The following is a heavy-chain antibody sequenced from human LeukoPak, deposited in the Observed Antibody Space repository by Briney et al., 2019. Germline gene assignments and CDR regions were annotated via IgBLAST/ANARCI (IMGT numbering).Heavy chain of an antibody. J-gene: IGHJ6*02. CDR3: AREGERYFGPYYYYGMDV. D-gene: IGHD3-9*01. V-gene: IGHV3-48*01. Sequence: GGSLRLSCAASGFTFSSYSMYWVRQAPGKGLEWVSYISSSSSTIYYADSVKGRFTISRDNAKNSLYLQMNSLRAEDTAVYYCAREGERYFGPYYYYGMDVWGQGTTVTVSS. CDR1: GFTFSSYS. CDR2: ISSSSSTI.